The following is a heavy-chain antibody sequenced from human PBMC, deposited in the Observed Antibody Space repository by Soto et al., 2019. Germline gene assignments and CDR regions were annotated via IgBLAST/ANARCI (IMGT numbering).Heavy chain of an antibody. Sequence: QLQLQESGPGLVKPSETLSLTCTVSGGSISSSSYYWGWIRQPPGKGLEWIGSIYYSGSTYCNPSLKSRVTISVDTSKNQFSLKLSSVTAADTAVYYCAKGPGLDYFDYWGQGTLVTVSS. CDR2: IYYSGST. CDR1: GGSISSSSYY. CDR3: AKGPGLDYFDY. J-gene: IGHJ4*02. V-gene: IGHV4-39*01. D-gene: IGHD1-1*01.